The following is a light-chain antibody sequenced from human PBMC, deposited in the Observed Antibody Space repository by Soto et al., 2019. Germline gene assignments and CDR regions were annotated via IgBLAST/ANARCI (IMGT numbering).Light chain of an antibody. J-gene: IGLJ2*01. CDR1: VSEVAGYTY. Sequence: QSALTQPDSVSGSPGQTITISCTGAVSEVAGYTYVSWYQQHPGKGPKVIIYDVSNRPLGVSNRFSGSKSGTTASLTISGLQAEDEADYYCSSFTRIVGLFGGGTKLAVL. CDR2: DVS. CDR3: SSFTRIVGL. V-gene: IGLV2-14*03.